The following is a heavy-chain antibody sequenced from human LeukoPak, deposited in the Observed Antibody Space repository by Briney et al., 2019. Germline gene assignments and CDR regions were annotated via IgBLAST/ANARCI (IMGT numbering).Heavy chain of an antibody. D-gene: IGHD4-17*01. V-gene: IGHV3-48*03. CDR2: ISSSGSTI. J-gene: IGHJ4*02. CDR1: GCTFSSYE. Sequence: GGSLRLSCAASGCTFSSYEMNWVRQAPGKGLEWVSYISSSGSTIYYADSVKGRFTISRDNAKNSLYLQMNSLRAEDTAVYYCARDPYYGDYVVWGQGTLVTVSS. CDR3: ARDPYYGDYVV.